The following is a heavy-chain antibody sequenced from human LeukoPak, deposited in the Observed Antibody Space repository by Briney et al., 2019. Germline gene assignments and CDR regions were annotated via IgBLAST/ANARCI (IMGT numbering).Heavy chain of an antibody. CDR1: GFTFSSCS. D-gene: IGHD4-17*01. CDR3: ARDKGYDYGDYSDAFDI. V-gene: IGHV3-21*01. Sequence: GGSLRLSCAATGFTFSSCSMNWVRQAPGKGLEWVSSISSSSSYIYYADSVKGRFTISRDNAKNSLYLQMNRLRAEDTAVYYCARDKGYDYGDYSDAFDICGQGTMVTVSS. J-gene: IGHJ3*02. CDR2: ISSSSSYI.